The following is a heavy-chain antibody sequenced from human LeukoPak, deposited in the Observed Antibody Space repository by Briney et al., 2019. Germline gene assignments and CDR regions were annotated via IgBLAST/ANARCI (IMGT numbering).Heavy chain of an antibody. V-gene: IGHV4-4*07. CDR3: ARLVRVAAPRSEYFQH. D-gene: IGHD6-13*01. CDR1: GGSISSYY. CDR2: IYTSGST. J-gene: IGHJ1*01. Sequence: SETLSLTCTVSGGSISSYYWSWIRQPAGKGLEWIGRIYTSGSTNYNPSLKSRVTMSVDTSKNQFSLKLSSVTAADTAVYYCARLVRVAAPRSEYFQHWGQGTLVTVSS.